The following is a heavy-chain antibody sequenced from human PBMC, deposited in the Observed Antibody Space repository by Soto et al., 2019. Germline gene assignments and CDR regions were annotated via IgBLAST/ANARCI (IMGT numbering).Heavy chain of an antibody. CDR1: GGYISTSNS. J-gene: IGHJ4*02. Sequence: QVQPQESGPGLLMPSGTLSLTCAVSGGYISTSNSWSWVRQPPGKGLEWIGEVYHSGSTNYNPSFKSRVAMSVDKSKNQFSLKLNSVTAADTALYYCARTSTSGTRFDYWGQGSLVTVSS. CDR2: VYHSGST. CDR3: ARTSTSGTRFDY. V-gene: IGHV4-4*02. D-gene: IGHD1-1*01.